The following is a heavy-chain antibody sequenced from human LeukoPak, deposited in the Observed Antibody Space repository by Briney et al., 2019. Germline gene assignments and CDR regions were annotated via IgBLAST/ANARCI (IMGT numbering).Heavy chain of an antibody. CDR2: MYHSASP. V-gene: IGHV4-39*01. Sequence: SSESLSLTCTVAGASISVSSYCWAWLRQPPGKGLEWIGGMYHSASPYYQPSLKSPLTISVDTSKNQFSLKLFSVTAADTAVYYCARVRRRYYDSSGLYYFDYWGQGTLVTVSS. CDR1: GASISVSSYC. D-gene: IGHD3-22*01. CDR3: ARVRRRYYDSSGLYYFDY. J-gene: IGHJ4*02.